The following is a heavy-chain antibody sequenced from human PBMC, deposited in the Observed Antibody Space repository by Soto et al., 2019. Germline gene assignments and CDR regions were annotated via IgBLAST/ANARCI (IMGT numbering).Heavy chain of an antibody. CDR2: ISGSASST. V-gene: IGHV3-23*01. CDR1: GFTFSTYA. J-gene: IGHJ3*02. Sequence: GGSLTLSCAASGFTFSTYAMSWGRQAPGKGLQWVSTISGSASSTYYADSVKSRFTISRDNSKHTLYLQMNRLRAADTAVYYCAKDLLLYDYVWENYGSEAFDMWGQGTMVTVSS. D-gene: IGHD3-16*02. CDR3: AKDLLLYDYVWENYGSEAFDM.